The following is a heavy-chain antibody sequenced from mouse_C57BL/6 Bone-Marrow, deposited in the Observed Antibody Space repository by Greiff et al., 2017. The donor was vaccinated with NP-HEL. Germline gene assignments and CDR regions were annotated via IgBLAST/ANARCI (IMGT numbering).Heavy chain of an antibody. CDR1: CYTFPDFY. D-gene: IGHD2-12*01. V-gene: IGHV1-75*01. Sequence: GQLPQSGPGLVKPGASVKISCKASCYTFPDFYINWVKQRPGKGLEWIGWIFPGSGGTYFNEKFKGKATLTVAKSSSTAYMLLSSLTSEDSAVYFCARGGGWEALLGYWGQGTTLTVSS. CDR3: ARGGGWEALLGY. CDR2: IFPGSGGT. J-gene: IGHJ2*01.